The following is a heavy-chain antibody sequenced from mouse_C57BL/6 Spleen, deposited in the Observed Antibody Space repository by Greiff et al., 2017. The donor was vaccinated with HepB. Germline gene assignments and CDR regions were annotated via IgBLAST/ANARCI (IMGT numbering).Heavy chain of an antibody. CDR2: IDPSDSYT. V-gene: IGHV1-69*01. J-gene: IGHJ1*03. CDR3: ARKESYWYFDV. CDR1: GYTFTSYW. Sequence: VQLQQPGAELVMPGASVKLSCKASGYTFTSYWMHWVKQRPGQGLEWIGEIDPSDSYTNYNQKFKGKSTLTVDKSSSTAYMQLSSLTSEDSAVYYWARKESYWYFDVWGTGTTVTVSS.